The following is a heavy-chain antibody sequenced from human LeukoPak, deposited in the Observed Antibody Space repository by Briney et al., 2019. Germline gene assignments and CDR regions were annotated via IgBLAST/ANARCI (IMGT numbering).Heavy chain of an antibody. CDR1: GYTFTGYY. CDR3: ARDYGSGSYRYNRFDP. Sequence: ASVKVSCKASGYTFTGYYMHWVRQAPGQGLEWMGWITPNSGGTNYAQKFQGRVTTTRDTSISTAYMELSRLRSDDTAVYYCARDYGSGSYRYNRFDPWGQETLVTVPS. CDR2: ITPNSGGT. D-gene: IGHD3-10*01. V-gene: IGHV1-2*02. J-gene: IGHJ5*02.